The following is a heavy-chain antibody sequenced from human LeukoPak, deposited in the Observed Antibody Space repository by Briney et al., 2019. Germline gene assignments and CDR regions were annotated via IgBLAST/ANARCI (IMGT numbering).Heavy chain of an antibody. CDR3: ARDTSGRSGWHHFDN. CDR1: GLTFSSYW. V-gene: IGHV3-7*01. J-gene: IGHJ4*02. CDR2: IKHDGSEQ. D-gene: IGHD6-19*01. Sequence: PGGSLRLSCAASGLTFSSYWMSWVRQAPGKGLEWVADIKHDGSEQYYVDSVEGRFTISRDNAKNSLYLQMNSLRAEDTAVYYCARDTSGRSGWHHFDNWGQGTLVTVSS.